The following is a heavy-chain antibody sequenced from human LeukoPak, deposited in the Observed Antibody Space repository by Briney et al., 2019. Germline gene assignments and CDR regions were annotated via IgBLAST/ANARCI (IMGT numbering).Heavy chain of an antibody. CDR1: GFTFSSYA. CDR2: ISGSGGST. CDR3: AKDLYYYDSSGYGYNWFDP. Sequence: GGSLRLSCAASGFTFSSYAMSWVRQAPGKGLEWVSAISGSGGSTYYADSVKGRFTISRDNSKNTLYLQMNSLRAEDTAAYYCAKDLYYYDSSGYGYNWFDPWGQGTLVTVSS. D-gene: IGHD3-22*01. V-gene: IGHV3-23*01. J-gene: IGHJ5*02.